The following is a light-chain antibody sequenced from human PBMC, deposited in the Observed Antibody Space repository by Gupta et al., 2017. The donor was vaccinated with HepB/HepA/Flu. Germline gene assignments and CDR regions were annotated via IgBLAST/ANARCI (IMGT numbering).Light chain of an antibody. CDR3: QQDGSSRT. J-gene: IGKJ1*01. CDR1: QSVSSSY. Sequence: EIGLTQSPGTLSLSPGERATLSCRASQSVSSSYLAWYQQKPGQAPRLLIYGASSRATGIPDRFSSSGSGTDFTLTISRLEPEDFAVYYCQQDGSSRTFGQGTKVEIK. V-gene: IGKV3-20*01. CDR2: GAS.